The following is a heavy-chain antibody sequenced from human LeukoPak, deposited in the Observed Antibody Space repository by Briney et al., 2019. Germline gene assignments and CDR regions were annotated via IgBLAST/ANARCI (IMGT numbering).Heavy chain of an antibody. D-gene: IGHD3-10*01. Sequence: GGSLRLSCAASGFTVSSNYMSWVRQAPGKGLEWVSVIYSGGSTYYADSVKGRFTISRDNSKNTLYLQMNSLRAEDTAVYYCARELYGSGSYYYWGQGTLVTVSS. V-gene: IGHV3-53*01. CDR2: IYSGGST. CDR1: GFTVSSNY. CDR3: ARELYGSGSYYY. J-gene: IGHJ4*02.